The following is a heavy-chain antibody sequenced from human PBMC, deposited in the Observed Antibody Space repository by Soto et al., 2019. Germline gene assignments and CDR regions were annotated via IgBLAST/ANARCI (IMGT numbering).Heavy chain of an antibody. CDR1: GFTFSSYG. Sequence: PGGSLRLSCAASGFTFSSYGMHWVRQAPGKGLEWVAVIWYDGSNKYYADSVKGRFTISRDNSKNTLYLQMNSLRAEDTAVYYCARVADTNHYYYYGMDVWGQGTTVTVSS. V-gene: IGHV3-33*01. CDR3: ARVADTNHYYYYGMDV. CDR2: IWYDGSNK. J-gene: IGHJ6*02.